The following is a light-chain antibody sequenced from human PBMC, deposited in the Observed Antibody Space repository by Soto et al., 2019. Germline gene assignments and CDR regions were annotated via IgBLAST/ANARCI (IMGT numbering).Light chain of an antibody. V-gene: IGLV2-14*01. Sequence: QSVLTQPASVSGSPGQSIIISCTGTSSDVGGYNYDSWYQQYPGKAPKLMIYDVSDRPSGVSNRFSGSKSGNTASLTISGLQPEDEADYFCSSYTSGNTPYVSGTGTKVTVL. CDR3: SSYTSGNTPYV. CDR1: SSDVGGYNY. CDR2: DVS. J-gene: IGLJ1*01.